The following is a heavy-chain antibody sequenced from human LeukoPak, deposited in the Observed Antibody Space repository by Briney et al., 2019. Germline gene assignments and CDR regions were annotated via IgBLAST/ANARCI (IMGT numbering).Heavy chain of an antibody. CDR1: GFTFSSYS. D-gene: IGHD2-2*01. V-gene: IGHV3-21*01. J-gene: IGHJ6*03. Sequence: GGSLRLSCAASGFTFSSYSMNWVRQAPGKGLEWVASIISISSHIYYADSVKGRFTISRDNAKNSLYLQMNSLRAEDTAVYYCARTRAPSNGRVLYYMDVWGKGTTVTVSS. CDR2: IISISSHI. CDR3: ARTRAPSNGRVLYYMDV.